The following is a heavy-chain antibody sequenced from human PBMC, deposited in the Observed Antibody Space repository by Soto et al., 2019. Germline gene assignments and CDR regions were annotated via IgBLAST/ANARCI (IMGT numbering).Heavy chain of an antibody. CDR2: ISSSGSTI. V-gene: IGHV3-11*01. D-gene: IGHD3-3*01. CDR3: ASDEQEITIFGVAQNRTNDY. Sequence: QVQLVESGGGLVKPGGSLRLSCAASGFTFSDYYMSWIRQAPGKGLEWVSYISSSGSTIYYADSVKGRFTISRDNAKNSLYLQMNSLRAEDTAVYYCASDEQEITIFGVAQNRTNDYWGQGTLVTVSS. CDR1: GFTFSDYY. J-gene: IGHJ4*02.